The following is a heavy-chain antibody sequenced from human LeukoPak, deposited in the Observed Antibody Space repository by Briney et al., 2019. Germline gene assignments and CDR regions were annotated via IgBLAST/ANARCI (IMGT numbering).Heavy chain of an antibody. Sequence: GESLKISCKGSGYSFTSYWIGWVRQMPGKGLEWMGIIYPGDSDTRYSPSFQGQVTISADKSISTAYLQWSSLKASDTAMYYCARQDSSGYYYVNFDYWGQGTLVTVSS. J-gene: IGHJ4*02. CDR3: ARQDSSGYYYVNFDY. D-gene: IGHD3-22*01. CDR2: IYPGDSDT. V-gene: IGHV5-51*01. CDR1: GYSFTSYW.